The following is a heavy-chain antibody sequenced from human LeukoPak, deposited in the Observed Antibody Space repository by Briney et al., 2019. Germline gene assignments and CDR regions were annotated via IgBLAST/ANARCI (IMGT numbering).Heavy chain of an antibody. D-gene: IGHD3-10*01. CDR2: ISYDGSNK. J-gene: IGHJ4*02. V-gene: IGHV3-30*18. CDR1: GFTFSSHG. Sequence: PGRSLRLSCAASGFTFSSHGMHWVRQAPGKGLEWVAVISYDGSNKYYADSVKGRFTISRDNSKNTLYLQMNSLRAEDTAVYYCAKRKGSGSFPDYWGQGTLVTVSS. CDR3: AKRKGSGSFPDY.